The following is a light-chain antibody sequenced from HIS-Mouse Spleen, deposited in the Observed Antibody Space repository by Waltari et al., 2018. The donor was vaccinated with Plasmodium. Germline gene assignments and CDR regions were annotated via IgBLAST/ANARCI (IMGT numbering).Light chain of an antibody. CDR1: QSVSRN. CDR2: GAS. J-gene: IGKJ3*01. CDR3: QQYNNWSFT. V-gene: IGKV3-15*01. Sequence: IEMTQSPATLSVSVGDRATITCRASQSVSRNLAWYQQKPGKAPRLLIYGASTRATGIPSRFSGSGSGTDFTLTISSLQSEDFAAYYCQQYNNWSFTFGPGTKVDIK.